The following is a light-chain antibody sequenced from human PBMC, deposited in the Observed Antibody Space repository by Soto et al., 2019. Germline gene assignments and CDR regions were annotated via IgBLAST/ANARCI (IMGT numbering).Light chain of an antibody. CDR3: SSYTSSSTLYYV. CDR1: SSDVGGYNY. Sequence: HSALPQPASGSGSPGQSITISCTATSSDVGGYNYVSWYQQHPGKAPKLMIYDVSNRPSGVSNRFSGSKSGNTASLTISGLQAEDETDYYCSSYTSSSTLYYVFGPGTKVTVL. J-gene: IGLJ1*01. V-gene: IGLV2-14*01. CDR2: DVS.